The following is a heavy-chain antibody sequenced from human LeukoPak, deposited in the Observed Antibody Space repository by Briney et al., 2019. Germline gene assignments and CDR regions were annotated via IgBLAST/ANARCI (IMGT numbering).Heavy chain of an antibody. J-gene: IGHJ4*02. Sequence: ASVKVSCKASGYTYASYFIDWVRQAPGQGLEWMGRINPNTGTTKYAQKFQGGVTMTRDTSTNTVYMELRNLISEDTAVYYCARGFAAWYFDYWGQGTLVTVPS. D-gene: IGHD3-16*01. CDR1: GYTYASYF. CDR2: INPNTGTT. CDR3: ARGFAAWYFDY. V-gene: IGHV1-46*01.